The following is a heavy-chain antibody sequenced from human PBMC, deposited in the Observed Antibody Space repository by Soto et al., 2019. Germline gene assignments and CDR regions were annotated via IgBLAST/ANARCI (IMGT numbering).Heavy chain of an antibody. CDR3: PRVFPDGWVEPGVVRGYLDT. Sequence: QVQLVQSGAEVKEPGSAVKVSCKAPADSFSSYGISWVRQAPGQGREWMGGIIPIFGTTNYAEKFQGRVTTTADESTNTAYMELSSLRSEDTALYYCPRVFPDGWVEPGVVRGYLDTWGRGTLVTVS. J-gene: IGHJ4*02. CDR1: ADSFSSYG. V-gene: IGHV1-69*01. D-gene: IGHD3-3*01. CDR2: IIPIFGTT.